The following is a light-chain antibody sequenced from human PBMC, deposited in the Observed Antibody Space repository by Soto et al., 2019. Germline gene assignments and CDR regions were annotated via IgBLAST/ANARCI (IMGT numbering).Light chain of an antibody. J-gene: IGLJ2*01. CDR2: YDS. CDR1: NVGSRS. Sequence: SYELTQPPSVSVAPGETARISCGGNNVGSRSVHWYQQKPGQAPFLVIYYDSDRPSGIPERFSGSNSGNKATLIISRVEAGDEADYYCQVWEATGDQVVFGGGTKLTVL. V-gene: IGLV3-21*01. CDR3: QVWEATGDQVV.